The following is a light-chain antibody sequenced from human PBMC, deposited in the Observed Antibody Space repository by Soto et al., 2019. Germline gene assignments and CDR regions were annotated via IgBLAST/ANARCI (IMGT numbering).Light chain of an antibody. CDR3: TSYTSSITYV. J-gene: IGLJ1*01. CDR2: EVS. CDR1: SSDVGGYNY. V-gene: IGLV2-14*01. Sequence: QSVLTQPASVSGSPGQSITIYCTGTSSDVGGYNYVSWYQQHPGKAPKLMIYEVSNRPSGVSNRFSGSKSGNTASLTISGLQAEDEADYYCTSYTSSITYVFGTGTKVTVL.